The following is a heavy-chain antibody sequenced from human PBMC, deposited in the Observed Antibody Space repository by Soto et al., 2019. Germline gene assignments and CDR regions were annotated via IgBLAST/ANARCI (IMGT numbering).Heavy chain of an antibody. J-gene: IGHJ4*02. CDR2: IKEDGTEK. CDR1: GFTMSSFW. Sequence: VQLVEAGGGLVQPGGSLRLSCEISGFTMSSFWMSWVRQAPGKGLEWVANIKEDGTEKNYVDSVKGRFTISRDDARNSLYLQMNSLRVEDTAVYYCARHGKLRYSDWLSQSIDFWGQGTPVTVS. D-gene: IGHD3-9*01. CDR3: ARHGKLRYSDWLSQSIDF. V-gene: IGHV3-7*01.